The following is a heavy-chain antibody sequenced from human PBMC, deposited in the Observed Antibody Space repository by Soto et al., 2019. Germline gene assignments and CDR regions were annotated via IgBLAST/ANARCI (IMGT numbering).Heavy chain of an antibody. CDR3: ARGICYYYWDDY. CDR1: GYTFTSYA. J-gene: IGHJ4*02. Sequence: QVQLVQSGAEEKKPGASVKVSCKASGYTFTSYAMHWVRQAPGQRLEWMGWINAGNGNTKYSQKFQGRVTITRDTSASSAYMELSILRSEDTAVYYSARGICYYYWDDYWCQGTLVTVSS. CDR2: INAGNGNT. V-gene: IGHV1-3*05. D-gene: IGHD3-22*01.